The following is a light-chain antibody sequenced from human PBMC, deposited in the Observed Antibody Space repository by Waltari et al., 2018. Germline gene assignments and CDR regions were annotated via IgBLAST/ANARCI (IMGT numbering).Light chain of an antibody. V-gene: IGKV1-39*01. CDR3: QQSYSSPPWT. J-gene: IGKJ1*01. Sequence: DIQMTQSPSSLSASVGDRVTITCRASQSISTFLNWYQQKPVRAPKVLIYAASRLLSGVPSRFSGSGSGTDFSLTISNLQPEDFATYYCQQSYSSPPWTFGQGTKVEIK. CDR1: QSISTF. CDR2: AAS.